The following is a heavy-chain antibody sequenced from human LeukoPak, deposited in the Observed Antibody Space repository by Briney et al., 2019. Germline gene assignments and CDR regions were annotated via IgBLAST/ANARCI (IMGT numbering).Heavy chain of an antibody. V-gene: IGHV3-23*01. Sequence: HSGESLRLSCAASGFAFSDYVMIWVRQAPGKGLEWVSGITASGDRTFYGNSVRGRFTMSRDNSKNTVYLQMDSLRVDDTAVYYCARRDIVVVVSASDYWGQGTLVTVSS. CDR1: GFAFSDYV. CDR2: ITASGDRT. CDR3: ARRDIVVVVSASDY. J-gene: IGHJ4*02. D-gene: IGHD2-15*01.